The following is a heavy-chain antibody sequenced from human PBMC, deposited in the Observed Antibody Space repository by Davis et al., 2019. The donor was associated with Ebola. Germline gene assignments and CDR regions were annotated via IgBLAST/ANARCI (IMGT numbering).Heavy chain of an antibody. J-gene: IGHJ6*04. CDR3: AGVGSYYYYGMDV. Sequence: GGSLRLSCAASGFTFSSYSMNWVRQAPGKGLEWVSAISGSGGSTYYADSVKGRFTISRDNSKNTLYLQMNSLRAEDTAVYYCAGVGSYYYYGMDVWGKGTTVTVSS. V-gene: IGHV3-23*01. CDR1: GFTFSSYS. D-gene: IGHD1-26*01. CDR2: ISGSGGST.